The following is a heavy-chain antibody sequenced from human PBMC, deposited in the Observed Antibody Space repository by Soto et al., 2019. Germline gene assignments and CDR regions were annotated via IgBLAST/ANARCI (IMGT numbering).Heavy chain of an antibody. J-gene: IGHJ5*02. CDR2: IYWDDDE. V-gene: IGHV2-5*02. CDR1: GFSLTTSGVD. CDR3: AHRVGRRLAH. Sequence: QITLKESGPTLVKPTQTLTLTCTFSGFSLTTSGVDVAWIRQPPGKALEWLALIYWDDDERYSPSLKTRLTITKDTSKNPVVLTMTNVDPVDTATYYCAHRVGRRLAHWGQGTLVTVSS.